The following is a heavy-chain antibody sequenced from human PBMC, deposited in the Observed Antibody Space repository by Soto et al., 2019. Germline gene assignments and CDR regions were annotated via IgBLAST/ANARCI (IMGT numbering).Heavy chain of an antibody. Sequence: SETLSLTCAVYGGSFSGYYWSWIRQPPGKGPEWIGEINHSGSTNYNPSLKSRVTISVDTSKNQFSLKLSSVTAADTAVYYCARGRRGYYYMDVWGKGTTVTVSS. J-gene: IGHJ6*03. CDR3: ARGRRGYYYMDV. CDR2: INHSGST. CDR1: GGSFSGYY. V-gene: IGHV4-34*01.